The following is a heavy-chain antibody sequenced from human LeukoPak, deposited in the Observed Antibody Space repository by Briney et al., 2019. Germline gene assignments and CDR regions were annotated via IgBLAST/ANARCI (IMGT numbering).Heavy chain of an antibody. D-gene: IGHD5-12*01. CDR1: GFSISNSA. CDR2: IVASSGST. J-gene: IGHJ4*02. V-gene: IGHV3-23*01. Sequence: PGGPRSFSGAASGFSISNSAMSWVRQAPGKGLKWVSLIVASSGSTFYADSVKGRFTISRDSSKNTLYLQMNSLRAEDMAVYYCAKGAYDYIEMGYFDYWGQGTLVTVSS. CDR3: AKGAYDYIEMGYFDY.